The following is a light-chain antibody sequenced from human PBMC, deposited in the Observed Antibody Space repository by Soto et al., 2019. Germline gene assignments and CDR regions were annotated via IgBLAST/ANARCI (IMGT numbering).Light chain of an antibody. Sequence: QSVLTQPPSASETPGQRVTISCSGSSSNIGSNYVYWYQQLPGTAPKLVIYRNNQRPSGVPDRFSGSKSGTSASLAISGLRSEDEADYYCAAWDDSLSGLVVFGGGTKLTVL. J-gene: IGLJ2*01. CDR2: RNN. CDR1: SSNIGSNY. CDR3: AAWDDSLSGLVV. V-gene: IGLV1-47*01.